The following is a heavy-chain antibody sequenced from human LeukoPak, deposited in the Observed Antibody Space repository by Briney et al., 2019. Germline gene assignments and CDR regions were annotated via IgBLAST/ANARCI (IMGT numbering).Heavy chain of an antibody. V-gene: IGHV4-39*01. CDR3: ARRSSGIAARRDFDY. CDR2: IYYSGST. J-gene: IGHJ4*02. D-gene: IGHD6-6*01. Sequence: SETLSLTCTVSGGSISSSSYYWGWIRQPPGKGLEWIGSIYYSGSTYYNPSLKSRVTISVDTSKNQFSLKLSSVTAADTAVYYWARRSSGIAARRDFDYWGQGTLVTVSS. CDR1: GGSISSSSYY.